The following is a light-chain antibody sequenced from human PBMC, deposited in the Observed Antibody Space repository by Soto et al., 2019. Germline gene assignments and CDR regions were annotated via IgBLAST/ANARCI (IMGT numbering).Light chain of an antibody. Sequence: EIVLTQSPATLSLSPGEIATLSYRASQSVSSYLAWYQQKPGQAPRLLIYDASNRATGIPARFSGSGSGTDFTPTISSLEPEDFAVYYCQQRSNWPLTFGVGTKVEIK. CDR3: QQRSNWPLT. CDR1: QSVSSY. CDR2: DAS. V-gene: IGKV3-11*01. J-gene: IGKJ4*02.